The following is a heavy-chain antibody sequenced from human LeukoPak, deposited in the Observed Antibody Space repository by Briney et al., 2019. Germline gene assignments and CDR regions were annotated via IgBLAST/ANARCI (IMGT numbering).Heavy chain of an antibody. CDR1: GGSISSYY. CDR2: IYYSGST. Sequence: PSETLSLTCTVSGGSISSYYWSWIRQPPGKGLEWIGYIYYSGSTNYNPSLKSRVTISVDTSKNQFSLKLSSVTAADTAVYYCARDGKGSSSGGHGFDYWGQGTLVTVSS. V-gene: IGHV4-59*01. CDR3: ARDGKGSSSGGHGFDY. J-gene: IGHJ4*02. D-gene: IGHD6-6*01.